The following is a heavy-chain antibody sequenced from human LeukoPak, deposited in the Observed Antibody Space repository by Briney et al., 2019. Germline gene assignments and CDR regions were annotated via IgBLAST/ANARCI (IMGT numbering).Heavy chain of an antibody. D-gene: IGHD6-13*01. J-gene: IGHJ4*02. Sequence: SETLSLTCAVYGGSFSGYYWSWIRQPPGNGREGIGEINHSGSTNYNPSLKSRVAISVDTSKNQFSLKLSSVTAADTAVYYCARGEAAAGTGYYFDYWGQGTLVTVSS. CDR2: INHSGST. CDR1: GGSFSGYY. CDR3: ARGEAAAGTGYYFDY. V-gene: IGHV4-34*01.